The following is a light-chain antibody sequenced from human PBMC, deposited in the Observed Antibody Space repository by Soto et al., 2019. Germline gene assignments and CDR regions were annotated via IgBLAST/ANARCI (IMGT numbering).Light chain of an antibody. J-gene: IGKJ2*01. CDR3: QQGHNWPLT. CDR2: GAS. Sequence: EIVMTQSPATLSLSPGERAALSCRASQSINSEFAWYQQKPGQPPRLLIYGASTRATGVPARFTGSESGSEFTLIISGLQAEDFAVYYCQQGHNWPLTFGQGTRLEI. CDR1: QSINSE. V-gene: IGKV3-15*01.